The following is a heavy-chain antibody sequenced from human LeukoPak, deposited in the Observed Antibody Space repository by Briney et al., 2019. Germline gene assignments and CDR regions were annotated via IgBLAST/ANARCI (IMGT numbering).Heavy chain of an antibody. D-gene: IGHD3-22*01. CDR3: AREEDSRAIRTSDGLDV. CDR2: ISYDGSNK. J-gene: IGHJ6*04. Sequence: GRSLRLSCAASGFTFSSYAMHWVRQAPGKGLEWVAVISYDGSNKYYADSVKGRFTISRDNAKNLVYLEMNSLRAEDTGVYYCAREEDSRAIRTSDGLDVWGEGTTVTVSP. CDR1: GFTFSSYA. V-gene: IGHV3-30-3*01.